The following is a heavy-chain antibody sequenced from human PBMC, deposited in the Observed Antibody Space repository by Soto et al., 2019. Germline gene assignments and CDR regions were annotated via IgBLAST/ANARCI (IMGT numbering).Heavy chain of an antibody. CDR2: IWYDGSNK. V-gene: IGHV3-33*01. Sequence: GGSLRLSCAASGFTFSSYGMHWVRQAPGKGLEWVAVIWYDGSNKYYADSVKGRFTISRDNSKNTLYLQMNSLRAEDKAVYYCARAPLLCSGGSCQPNDAFDIWGQGTMVTVSS. CDR1: GFTFSSYG. J-gene: IGHJ3*02. CDR3: ARAPLLCSGGSCQPNDAFDI. D-gene: IGHD2-15*01.